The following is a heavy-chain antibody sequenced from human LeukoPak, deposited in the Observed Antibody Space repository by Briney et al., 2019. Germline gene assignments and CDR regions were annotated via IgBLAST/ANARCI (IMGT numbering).Heavy chain of an antibody. J-gene: IGHJ2*01. V-gene: IGHV4-4*07. CDR3: ARGRYCTTTSCTYWYFDL. CDR2: IYTSGTT. Sequence: PSETLSLTCTVSGGSISRYSWSWIRQPAGTGLEWNWRIYTSGTTNYNPSLQSGVTMSVDSSKNPFSLKLISVTAADTAVYYCARGRYCTTTSCTYWYFDLWGRGTLVTVSS. CDR1: GGSISRYS. D-gene: IGHD2-2*01.